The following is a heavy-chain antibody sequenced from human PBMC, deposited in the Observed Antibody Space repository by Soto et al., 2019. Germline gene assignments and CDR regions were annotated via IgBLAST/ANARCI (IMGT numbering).Heavy chain of an antibody. CDR1: GFSLSTSGVG. CDR2: IYWDDDK. D-gene: IGHD6-13*01. J-gene: IGHJ3*02. Sequence: QITLKESGPTLVKPTQTLTLTCTFSGFSLSTSGVGVGWIRQPPGKALEWLALIYWDDDKRYSPSLKSRLTITKDTSKNQVDLTKTTMDPVHKATYYCARHYSISWYQLSGTAFDILGQGKKVTVPS. V-gene: IGHV2-5*02. CDR3: ARHYSISWYQLSGTAFDI.